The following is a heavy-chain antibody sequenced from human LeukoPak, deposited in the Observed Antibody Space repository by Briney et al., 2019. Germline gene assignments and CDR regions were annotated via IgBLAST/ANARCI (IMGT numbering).Heavy chain of an antibody. V-gene: IGHV3-74*01. J-gene: IGHJ4*02. CDR3: GRSAIGTYYRDY. CDR1: GFTFSNYW. CDR2: INPDGGVT. D-gene: IGHD1-26*01. Sequence: TGGSLRLSCVGSGFTFSNYWMHWGRQAPGKGLVWVSCINPDGGVTNYADSVKGRFTISRDNAKNTLYLQMNSLSADDTAVYFCGRSAIGTYYRDYWGQGILVTVSS.